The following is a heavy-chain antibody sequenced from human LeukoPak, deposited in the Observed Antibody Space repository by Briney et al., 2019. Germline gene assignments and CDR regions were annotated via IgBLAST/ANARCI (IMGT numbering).Heavy chain of an antibody. CDR3: ARIPRVGATGHYYYYMDV. V-gene: IGHV1-2*02. CDR1: GYTFTGYY. CDR2: INPNSGGT. J-gene: IGHJ6*03. Sequence: RASVTVSCKASGYTFTGYYMHWVRQAPGQGLEWMGWINPNSGGTNYAQKFQGRVTMTRDTSISPAYMELRRLRSDDTAVYYCARIPRVGATGHYYYYMDVWGKGTTVTVSS. D-gene: IGHD1-26*01.